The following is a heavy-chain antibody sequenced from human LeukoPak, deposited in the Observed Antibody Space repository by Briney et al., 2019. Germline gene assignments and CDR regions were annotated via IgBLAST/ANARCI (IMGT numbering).Heavy chain of an antibody. V-gene: IGHV4-39*01. Sequence: SETLSLTCTVSGGSISSSSHYWGWIRQAPGKGLEWIGNIYYRGGTYYNPSLKSRVTMSVDTSKTQFSLKLSSVTAADTAVYYCARRDYSGSYFDYWGQGTLVTVSS. CDR2: IYYRGGT. CDR3: ARRDYSGSYFDY. CDR1: GGSISSSSHY. J-gene: IGHJ4*02. D-gene: IGHD1-26*01.